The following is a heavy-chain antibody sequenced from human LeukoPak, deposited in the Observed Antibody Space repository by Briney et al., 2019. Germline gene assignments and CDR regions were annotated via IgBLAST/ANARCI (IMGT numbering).Heavy chain of an antibody. J-gene: IGHJ4*02. CDR2: MNPNSGNT. CDR1: GYTFTSYD. Sequence: GASVKVSCKASGYTFTSYDINWVRQATGQGLEWMGWMNPNSGNTGYAQKFQGRVTMTRNTSISTAYMELSSLRSEDTALYYCARREVYYGSGSSSPPPTDYWGQGTLVTVSS. V-gene: IGHV1-8*01. D-gene: IGHD3-10*01. CDR3: ARREVYYGSGSSSPPPTDY.